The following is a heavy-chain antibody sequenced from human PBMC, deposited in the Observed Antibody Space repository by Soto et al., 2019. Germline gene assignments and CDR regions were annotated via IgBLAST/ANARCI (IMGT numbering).Heavy chain of an antibody. Sequence: EVQLLESGGGLVQPGGSLRLSCAASGFTFSSYAMSWVRQAPGKGLEWVSAISGSGGTTYYADSVKGRFTISRANSKNTLYLQMNSLRAEDTAVYYCAKDISTSGSVTSRVSFDYWGQGTLVTVSS. CDR2: ISGSGGTT. J-gene: IGHJ4*02. CDR3: AKDISTSGSVTSRVSFDY. D-gene: IGHD1-1*01. CDR1: GFTFSSYA. V-gene: IGHV3-23*01.